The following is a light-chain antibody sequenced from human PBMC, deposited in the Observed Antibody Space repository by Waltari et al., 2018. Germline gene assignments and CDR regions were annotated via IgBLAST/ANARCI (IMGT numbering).Light chain of an antibody. CDR2: GAS. Sequence: DLQMTQSPTSRSASVGDRVPITCLAGQSIRSYLNRYPQKTGKAPKLLINGASSLQSGVPSRFSGSGSGTDFTLTISSLQPEDFATYYCQQSYSTPLTFGGGTKVEI. J-gene: IGKJ4*01. CDR3: QQSYSTPLT. V-gene: IGKV1-39*01. CDR1: QSIRSY.